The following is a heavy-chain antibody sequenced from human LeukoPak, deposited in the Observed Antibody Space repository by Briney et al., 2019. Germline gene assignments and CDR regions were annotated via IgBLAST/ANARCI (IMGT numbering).Heavy chain of an antibody. Sequence: GRSLRLSCAASGFTFSSCGMHWVRQAPGKGLEWVAVIWYDGSNKYYADSVKGRFTISRDNSKNTLYLQMNSLRAEDTAVYYCAREESIVGGMDVWGKGTTVTVSS. CDR2: IWYDGSNK. CDR3: AREESIVGGMDV. J-gene: IGHJ6*04. CDR1: GFTFSSCG. D-gene: IGHD2-15*01. V-gene: IGHV3-33*01.